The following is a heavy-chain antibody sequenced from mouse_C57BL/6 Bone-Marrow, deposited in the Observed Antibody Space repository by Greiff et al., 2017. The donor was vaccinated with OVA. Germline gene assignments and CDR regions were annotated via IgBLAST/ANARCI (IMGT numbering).Heavy chain of an antibody. V-gene: IGHV1-81*01. J-gene: IGHJ2*01. D-gene: IGHD2-10*01. CDR1: GYTFTSYG. Sequence: VQLQQSGAELARPGASVKLSCKASGYTFTSYGISWVKQRTGQGLEWIGEIYPRSGNTYYNEKFKGKATLTADKSSSTAYMELRSLTSEDSAVYFCARRSFYGNYGGDYFDYWGQGTTLTVSS. CDR3: ARRSFYGNYGGDYFDY. CDR2: IYPRSGNT.